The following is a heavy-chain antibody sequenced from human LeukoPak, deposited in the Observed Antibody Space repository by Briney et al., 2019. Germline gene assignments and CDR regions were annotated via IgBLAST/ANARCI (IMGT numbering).Heavy chain of an antibody. Sequence: SQTLSLTCVISGDSVSSNSAAWNWIRQSPSRGLEWLGRTFYRSKWYTDYALSVKSRITINPDTSKNQFSLQLNSVTPEDTAVYYRVRDDGMGLDAFDIWGQGTMVTVSS. V-gene: IGHV6-1*01. CDR3: VRDDGMGLDAFDI. CDR2: TFYRSKWYT. D-gene: IGHD4/OR15-4a*01. J-gene: IGHJ3*02. CDR1: GDSVSSNSAA.